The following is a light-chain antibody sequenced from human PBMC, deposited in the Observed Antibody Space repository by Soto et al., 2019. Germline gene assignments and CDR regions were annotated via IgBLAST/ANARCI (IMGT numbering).Light chain of an antibody. CDR1: SGQSSYA. V-gene: IGLV4-69*01. J-gene: IGLJ2*01. CDR3: QAWGTGMV. CDR2: INSDGSH. Sequence: QLVLTQPPSASASLEASVRLTCTRKSGQSSYAIAWNQQQPEKGPQYLMKINSDGSHSKGGGIPDRFSGSSSGAERYLTISSLQSEDEADYYCQAWGTGMVFGGGTKLTVL.